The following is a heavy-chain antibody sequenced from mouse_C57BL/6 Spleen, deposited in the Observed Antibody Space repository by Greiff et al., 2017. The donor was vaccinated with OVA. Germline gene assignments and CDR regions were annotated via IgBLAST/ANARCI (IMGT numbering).Heavy chain of an antibody. CDR1: GYTFTSYW. CDR3: ARSVTTVGFDY. V-gene: IGHV1-69*01. J-gene: IGHJ2*01. D-gene: IGHD1-1*01. Sequence: QVQLKQPGAELVMPGASVKLSCKASGYTFTSYWMHWVKQRPGQGLEWIGEIDPSDSYTNYNQKFKGKSTLTVDKSSSTAYMQLSSLTSEDSAVYYCARSVTTVGFDYWGQGTTLTVSS. CDR2: IDPSDSYT.